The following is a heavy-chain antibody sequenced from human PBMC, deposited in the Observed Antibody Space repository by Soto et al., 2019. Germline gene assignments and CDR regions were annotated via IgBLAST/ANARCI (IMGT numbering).Heavy chain of an antibody. V-gene: IGHV3-48*01. Sequence: EVQLVESGGGLVQPGGSLRLSCAASGFTFSSYSMNWVRQAPGKGLEWVSYISSSSSTIYYADCVKGRFTISRDNAKNSRYLQVNSLRAEDTAVYYCARGSGVDYYYMDVWCKGTTDTVSS. CDR3: ARGSGVDYYYMDV. J-gene: IGHJ6*03. CDR2: ISSSSSTI. D-gene: IGHD2-8*01. CDR1: GFTFSSYS.